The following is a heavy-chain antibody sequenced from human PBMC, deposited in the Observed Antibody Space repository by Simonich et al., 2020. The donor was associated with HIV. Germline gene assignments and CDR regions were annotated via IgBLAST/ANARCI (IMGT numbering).Heavy chain of an antibody. D-gene: IGHD5-18*01. CDR1: GGSFSGYY. J-gene: IGHJ3*02. CDR3: ARRLSKLSRNQRPDAFDI. V-gene: IGHV4-34*01. CDR2: INHSGST. Sequence: QVQLQQWGAGLLKPSETLSLTCAVYGGSFSGYYWSWIRQPPGKGLEWIGEINHSGSTKYNPSLKSRVTISVDTSKNQFSLKLSSVTAADTAVYYCARRLSKLSRNQRPDAFDIWGQGTMVTVSS.